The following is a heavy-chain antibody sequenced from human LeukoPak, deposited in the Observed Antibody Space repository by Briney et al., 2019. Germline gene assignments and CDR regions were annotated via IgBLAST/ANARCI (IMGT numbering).Heavy chain of an antibody. J-gene: IGHJ6*03. V-gene: IGHV3-15*01. Sequence: GGSLRLSCAASGFTFSNAWMSWVRQAPGKGLEWVGRIKSKTDGGTTDYAAPVKGRFTISRDDSKNTLYLQMNSLKTEDTAVYYCTTDRGSSGWYLYYYYMDVWGKGTTVTISS. CDR2: IKSKTDGGTT. CDR3: TTDRGSSGWYLYYYYMDV. CDR1: GFTFSNAW. D-gene: IGHD6-19*01.